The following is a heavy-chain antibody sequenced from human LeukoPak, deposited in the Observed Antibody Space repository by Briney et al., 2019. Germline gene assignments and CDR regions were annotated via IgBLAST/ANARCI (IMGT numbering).Heavy chain of an antibody. CDR3: AREATVTTTLDY. CDR2: IYYSGST. J-gene: IGHJ4*02. D-gene: IGHD4-17*01. CDR1: GVSVSSGSYY. V-gene: IGHV4-61*01. Sequence: KPSETLSLTCTVSGVSVSSGSYYWSWIRQPPGKGLEWIGCIYYSGSTNYNPSLKSRVTISVDTSKNQFSLRLSSVTAADTAVYYCAREATVTTTLDYWGQGTLVTVSS.